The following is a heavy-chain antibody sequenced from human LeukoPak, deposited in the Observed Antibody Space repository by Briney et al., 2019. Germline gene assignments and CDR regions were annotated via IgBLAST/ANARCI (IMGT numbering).Heavy chain of an antibody. V-gene: IGHV3-9*01. J-gene: IGHJ4*02. CDR2: ISWNSGSI. Sequence: EPGGSLRLSCAASGFTFDDYVMHWVRQAPGKGLEWVSGISWNSGSIGYADSVKGRFTISRDNAKNSLYLQMDSLRAEDTALYYFAKDKVAVGGKGHFDYWGQGTLVTVSS. CDR1: GFTFDDYV. D-gene: IGHD2-15*01. CDR3: AKDKVAVGGKGHFDY.